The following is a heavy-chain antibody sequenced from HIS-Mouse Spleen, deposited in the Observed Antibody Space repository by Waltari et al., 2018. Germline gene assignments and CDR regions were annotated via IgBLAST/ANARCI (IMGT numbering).Heavy chain of an antibody. J-gene: IGHJ4*02. CDR3: ARVGDIVVVPAAMKMMQNYFDY. CDR2: INHSGST. Sequence: QVQLQQWGAGLLKPSETLSLTCAVYGGSFRGYYWHWIRQPPGKGRGWIGEINHSGSTNYNPSLKSRVTISVDTSKNQFSLKLSSVTAADTAVYYCARVGDIVVVPAAMKMMQNYFDYWGQGTLVTVSS. V-gene: IGHV4-34*01. CDR1: GGSFRGYY. D-gene: IGHD2-2*01.